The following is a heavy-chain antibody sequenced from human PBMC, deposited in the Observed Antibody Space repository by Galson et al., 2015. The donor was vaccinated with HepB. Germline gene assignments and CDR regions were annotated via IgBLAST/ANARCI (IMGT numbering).Heavy chain of an antibody. J-gene: IGHJ4*02. D-gene: IGHD2-8*01. CDR3: TRGGSPDAWCSDY. V-gene: IGHV3-48*02. CDR2: ISSTGSGI. Sequence: SLRLSCAASGSSINFYSMNWVRQAPGKGLEWVAFISSTGSGIDYADSVKGRFTISRDNARNSLYLQMNSLRDEDSGVYYCTRGGSPDAWCSDYWGQGTLVTVSS. CDR1: GSSINFYS.